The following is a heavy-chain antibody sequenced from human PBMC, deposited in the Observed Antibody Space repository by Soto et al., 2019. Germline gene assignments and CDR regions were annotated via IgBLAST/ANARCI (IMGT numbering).Heavy chain of an antibody. CDR3: ARSTYAFSRFDT. J-gene: IGHJ4*02. V-gene: IGHV4-4*09. CDR1: GGSLNTYY. Sequence: SETLSLTCSVSGGSLNTYYWSWIRQAPGKRLEWIGYIYSSGSTTYSPSLKSRVTISLDTSKNQFSLKMRSVTAADTADYYCARSTYAFSRFDTWGQGTLVTVSS. D-gene: IGHD4-4*01. CDR2: IYSSGST.